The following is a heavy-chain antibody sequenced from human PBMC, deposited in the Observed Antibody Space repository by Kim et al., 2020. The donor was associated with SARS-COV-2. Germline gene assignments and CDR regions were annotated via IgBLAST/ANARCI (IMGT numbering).Heavy chain of an antibody. V-gene: IGHV1-69*01. Sequence: AQKCQGRATITADESTRTAYMGLSSLRSEDTAVYYCARAMAAASRSWFDPWGQGTLVTVSS. CDR3: ARAMAAASRSWFDP. J-gene: IGHJ5*02. D-gene: IGHD6-25*01.